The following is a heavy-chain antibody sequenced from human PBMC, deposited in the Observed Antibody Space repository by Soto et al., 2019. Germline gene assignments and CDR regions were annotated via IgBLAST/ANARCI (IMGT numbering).Heavy chain of an antibody. Sequence: SETLSLTCTVSGGSVSSGSDHWTWIRQPPGKGLEWIAYIHYSGSTNYNPSLKSRVTISVDTSKNQFSLRLASVTAADTAVYYCAKTSTIVSTYGMDVWGQGTTVTVSS. D-gene: IGHD4-4*01. V-gene: IGHV4-61*01. CDR2: IHYSGST. CDR3: AKTSTIVSTYGMDV. CDR1: GGSVSSGSDH. J-gene: IGHJ6*02.